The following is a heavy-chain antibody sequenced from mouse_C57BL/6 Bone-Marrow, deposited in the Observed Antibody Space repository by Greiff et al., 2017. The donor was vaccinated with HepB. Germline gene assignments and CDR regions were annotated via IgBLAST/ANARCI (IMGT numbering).Heavy chain of an antibody. CDR3: ARKDYGYSYWYFDV. CDR1: GYTFTSYW. D-gene: IGHD2-2*01. V-gene: IGHV1-53*01. CDR2: INPSNGGT. J-gene: IGHJ1*03. Sequence: QVQLKQPGTELVKPGASVELSCKASGYTFTSYWMHWVKQRPGQGLEWIGNINPSNGGTNYNEKFKSKATLTVDKSSSTAYMQLSSLTSEDSAVYYCARKDYGYSYWYFDVWGTGTTVTVSS.